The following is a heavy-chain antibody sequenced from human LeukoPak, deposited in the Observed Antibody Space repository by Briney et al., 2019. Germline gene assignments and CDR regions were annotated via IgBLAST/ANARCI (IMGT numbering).Heavy chain of an antibody. CDR3: ARWWAY. CDR2: ISSSGRTI. V-gene: IGHV3-48*03. J-gene: IGHJ4*02. D-gene: IGHD2-15*01. Sequence: GGCVRLSCAASGFTFSSYEMNWARQAPGKGLEWVSYISSSGRTIYYADSVKGRFTISRDNARNSLYLQMNTLRAEDTAVYYCARWWAYWGQGTLVTVSS. CDR1: GFTFSSYE.